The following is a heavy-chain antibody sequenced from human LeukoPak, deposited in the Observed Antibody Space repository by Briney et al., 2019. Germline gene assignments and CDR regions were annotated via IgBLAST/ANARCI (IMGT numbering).Heavy chain of an antibody. CDR3: AKDRGPFDY. CDR2: ISYDGSNK. CDR1: GFTFSSYG. V-gene: IGHV3-30*18. J-gene: IGHJ4*02. Sequence: PGRSLRLSCAASGFTFSSYGMHWVRQAPGKGLEWVAVISYDGSNKYYADSVKGRFTISRDNSKNTLFLQVNSLRAEDTAAYYCAKDRGPFDYWGQGTLVTVSS.